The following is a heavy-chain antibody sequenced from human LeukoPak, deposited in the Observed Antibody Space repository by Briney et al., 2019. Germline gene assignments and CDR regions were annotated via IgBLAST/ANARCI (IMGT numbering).Heavy chain of an antibody. CDR1: GFTFSSYA. Sequence: GGSLRLSCAASGFTFSSYAMGWVRQAPGKGLEWVSAISGSGGSTYYADSVKGRFTISRDNSKNTLYLQMNSLRAEDTAVYYCAKDLYHDYGDTYGMDVWGQGTTVTVSS. D-gene: IGHD4-17*01. J-gene: IGHJ6*02. V-gene: IGHV3-23*01. CDR3: AKDLYHDYGDTYGMDV. CDR2: ISGSGGST.